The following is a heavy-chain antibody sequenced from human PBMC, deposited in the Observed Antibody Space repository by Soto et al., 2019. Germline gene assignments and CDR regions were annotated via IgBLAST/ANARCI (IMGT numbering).Heavy chain of an antibody. CDR3: ARETAAAGPLWDYYYGRDG. CDR1: GRPVISSE. J-gene: IGHJ6*02. Sequence: PVGSLRLCRALSGRPVISSEMNWVRTTKAQALSWVSYISSSGSTIYYADSVKGRFTISRDNAKNSLYLQMDSLRAEDTAVYYCARETAAAGPLWDYYYGRDGWGQGPTVTGSS. V-gene: IGHV3-48*03. CDR2: ISSSGSTI. D-gene: IGHD6-13*01.